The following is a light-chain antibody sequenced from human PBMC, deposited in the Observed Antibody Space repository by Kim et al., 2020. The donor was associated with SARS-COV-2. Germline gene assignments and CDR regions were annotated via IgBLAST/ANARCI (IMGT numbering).Light chain of an antibody. V-gene: IGKV3-15*01. CDR1: QSVSNN. CDR3: QQYDNWPPIT. J-gene: IGKJ5*01. Sequence: SARESATLSCRASQSVSNNLAWYQQRPGQAPRLLIYGASTRATGLPARFSGSGSGTEFTLTISSLQSEDFAVYYCQQYDNWPPITFGQGTRLEIK. CDR2: GAS.